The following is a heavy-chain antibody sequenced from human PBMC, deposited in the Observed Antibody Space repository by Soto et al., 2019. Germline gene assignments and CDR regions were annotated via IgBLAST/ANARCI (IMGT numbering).Heavy chain of an antibody. CDR1: GYTFTSYG. J-gene: IGHJ6*02. CDR3: ARGPLQYTAMGLEYYYGMDV. CDR2: ISAYNGNT. D-gene: IGHD5-18*01. Sequence: QVQLVQSGAEVKKPGASVKVSCKASGYTFTSYGISWVRQAPGQGLEWMGWISAYNGNTNYAQKLQGRVTMTTDTSTSTAYMELRSLRSDDTAVYYCARGPLQYTAMGLEYYYGMDVWGQGTTVTVSS. V-gene: IGHV1-18*01.